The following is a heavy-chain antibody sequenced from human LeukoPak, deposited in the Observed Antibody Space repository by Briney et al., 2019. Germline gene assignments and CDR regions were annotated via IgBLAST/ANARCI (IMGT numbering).Heavy chain of an antibody. CDR3: ASNPGGHEVLWFGELSYYFDY. Sequence: PSETLSLTCTVSGGSISSSSYYWGWIRQPPGKGLEWIGSIYYSGSTYYNPSLKSRVTISVDTSKNQFSLKLSSVTAADTAVYYCASNPGGHEVLWFGELSYYFDYWGQGTLVTVSS. D-gene: IGHD3-10*01. V-gene: IGHV4-39*01. CDR1: GGSISSSSYY. J-gene: IGHJ4*02. CDR2: IYYSGST.